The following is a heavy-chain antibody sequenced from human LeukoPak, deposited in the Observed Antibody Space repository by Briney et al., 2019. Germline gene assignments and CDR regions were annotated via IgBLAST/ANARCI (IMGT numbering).Heavy chain of an antibody. D-gene: IGHD3-16*01. V-gene: IGHV5-51*01. CDR2: IYPGDSDT. CDR1: GYSFTSYW. J-gene: IGHJ5*02. CDR3: ARDRYASAYSNWFDP. Sequence: GESLKISCKGSGYSFTSYWIGWVRQVPGKGLEWMGIIYPGDSDTRYSPSFQGQVTISADKSISTAYLQWSSLKASDTAMYYCARDRYASAYSNWFDPWGQGTLVTVSS.